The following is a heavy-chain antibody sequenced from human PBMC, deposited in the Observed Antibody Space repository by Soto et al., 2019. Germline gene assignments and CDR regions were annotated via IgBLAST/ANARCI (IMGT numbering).Heavy chain of an antibody. J-gene: IGHJ6*02. D-gene: IGHD6-13*01. CDR1: GYTFTTYG. V-gene: IGHV1-18*01. CDR3: AREGSWPYYYYGMDV. Sequence: QVQLVQSGDEVKKPGASVKVSCKASGYTFTTYGISWVRQAPGQGLEWMGWISAYNGDTKYAQNVQDRVSMTTDTPTSTAYMELRSLRSDDTDVYYCAREGSWPYYYYGMDVWGQGTTVTVSS. CDR2: ISAYNGDT.